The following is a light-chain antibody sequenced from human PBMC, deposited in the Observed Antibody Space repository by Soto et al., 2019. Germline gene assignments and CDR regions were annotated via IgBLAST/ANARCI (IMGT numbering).Light chain of an antibody. V-gene: IGLV2-11*01. CDR1: SSDVGGYHY. Sequence: QSALTQPRSVSGSPGQSVTISCTGTSSDVGGYHYVSWYQHHPGKAPKLVIFDVNRRPSGVPHRFSGSKSGNTASLTISGLQAEDEADYYCSSYTSSLSYVFGTGTKVTVL. J-gene: IGLJ1*01. CDR3: SSYTSSLSYV. CDR2: DVN.